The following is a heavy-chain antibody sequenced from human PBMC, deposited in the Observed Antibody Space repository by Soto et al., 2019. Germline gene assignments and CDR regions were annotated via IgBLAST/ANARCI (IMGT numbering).Heavy chain of an antibody. J-gene: IGHJ4*02. CDR3: AKERYGSSTSCYMGFDY. Sequence: EVQLLESGGGLVQPGGSLRLSCAASGFPFSSYAMNWVRQAPGKGLEWVSAISGSGGSTYYADSVKGRSTISRDSSKNTLYRHMNSLRAEDTAVYYCAKERYGSSTSCYMGFDYWCQGTLVTVSS. D-gene: IGHD2-2*02. CDR2: ISGSGGST. V-gene: IGHV3-23*01. CDR1: GFPFSSYA.